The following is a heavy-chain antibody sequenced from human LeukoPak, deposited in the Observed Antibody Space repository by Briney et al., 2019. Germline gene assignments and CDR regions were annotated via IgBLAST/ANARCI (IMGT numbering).Heavy chain of an antibody. CDR2: ISSSGSTI. V-gene: IGHV3-48*03. J-gene: IGHJ4*02. D-gene: IGHD3-22*01. Sequence: GGSLTLSCAASGFTFSSYEVNWVRQAPGKGLEWVSYISSSGSTIYYADSVKGRFTISRDNAKNSLYLQMNSLRAEDTAVYYCARYYYDSSGYYLNDYWGQGTLDTVSS. CDR1: GFTFSSYE. CDR3: ARYYYDSSGYYLNDY.